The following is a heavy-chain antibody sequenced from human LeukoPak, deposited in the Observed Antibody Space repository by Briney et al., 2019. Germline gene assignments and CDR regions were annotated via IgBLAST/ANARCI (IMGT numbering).Heavy chain of an antibody. CDR1: GGSFSGCY. CDR3: ARGAARRTTKNIAAAGTNRFDY. D-gene: IGHD6-13*01. V-gene: IGHV4-34*01. J-gene: IGHJ4*02. CDR2: INHSGST. Sequence: SETLSLTCAVYGGSFSGCYWSWIRQPPGKGLEWIGEINHSGSTNYNPSLKSRVTISVDTSKNQFSLKLSSVTAADTAVYYCARGAARRTTKNIAAAGTNRFDYWGQGTLVTVSS.